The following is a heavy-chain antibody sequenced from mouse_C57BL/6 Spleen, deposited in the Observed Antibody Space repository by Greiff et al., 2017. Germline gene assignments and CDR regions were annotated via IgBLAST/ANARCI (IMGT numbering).Heavy chain of an antibody. CDR2: IDPSDSYT. J-gene: IGHJ4*01. Sequence: VMLQQPGAELVMPGASVKLSCKASGYNFTSHWMHWVKQRPGQGLEWIGEIDPSDSYTKYNQKFKGKSTLTVDKSSSTAYMQLSSLTSEDSAVYYCARGYGSSFDAMDYWGQGTSVTVSS. CDR3: ARGYGSSFDAMDY. D-gene: IGHD1-1*01. CDR1: GYNFTSHW. V-gene: IGHV1-69*01.